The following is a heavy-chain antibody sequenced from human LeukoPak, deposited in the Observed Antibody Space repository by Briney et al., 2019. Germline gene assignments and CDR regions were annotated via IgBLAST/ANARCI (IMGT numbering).Heavy chain of an antibody. J-gene: IGHJ5*02. V-gene: IGHV4-38-2*02. D-gene: IGHD4-17*01. CDR1: GYFITSVYY. Sequence: KSSETLSLNCTVSGYFITSVYYWGWIRQSPGKGLEWIGSIYDSGTTYFNPSLKSRVTISVDTSKNQFALKLNSVTAADTAVYYCACLTTIYSWFDPWGQGILVTVSS. CDR3: ACLTTIYSWFDP. CDR2: IYDSGTT.